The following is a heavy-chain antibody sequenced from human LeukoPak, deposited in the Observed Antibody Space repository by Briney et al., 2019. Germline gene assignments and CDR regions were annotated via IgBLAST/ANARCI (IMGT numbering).Heavy chain of an antibody. CDR2: INPNSGGT. D-gene: IGHD2-2*01. V-gene: IGHV1-2*02. Sequence: ASVKVSCKASGYIFTGYYMHWVRQAPGQGLEWMGWINPNSGGTNYAQKFQGRVTMTRDTSISTAYMELSRLRSDDTAVYYCAGEIRSPVVPAATRMDVWGQGTTVTVSS. J-gene: IGHJ6*02. CDR1: GYIFTGYY. CDR3: AGEIRSPVVPAATRMDV.